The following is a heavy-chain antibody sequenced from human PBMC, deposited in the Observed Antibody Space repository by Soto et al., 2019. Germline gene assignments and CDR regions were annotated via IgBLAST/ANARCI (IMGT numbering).Heavy chain of an antibody. J-gene: IGHJ6*03. Sequence: PGGSLRLSCAASGFTFSSYWMSWVRQAPGKGLEWVANIKQDGSEKYYVDSVKGRFTISRDNAKNSLYLQMNSLGAEDTAVYYCARGAHQGALSYYYYYMDVWGKGTTVTVSS. CDR2: IKQDGSEK. CDR3: ARGAHQGALSYYYYYMDV. V-gene: IGHV3-7*04. CDR1: GFTFSSYW.